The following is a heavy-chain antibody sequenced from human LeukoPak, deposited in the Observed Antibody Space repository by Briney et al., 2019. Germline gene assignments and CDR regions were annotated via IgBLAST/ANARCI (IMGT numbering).Heavy chain of an antibody. CDR1: GGSISSSSYY. J-gene: IGHJ6*02. CDR3: ATSGGGSCSGGSCLYGMDV. Sequence: PSETLSLTCTVSGGSISSSSYYWGWIRQPPGKGLEWIGSIYYSGSTYYNPSLKSRVTISVDTSKNQLSLKLSSVTAADTAMYYCATSGGGSCSGGSCLYGMDVWGQGTTVTVSS. V-gene: IGHV4-39*07. D-gene: IGHD2-15*01. CDR2: IYYSGST.